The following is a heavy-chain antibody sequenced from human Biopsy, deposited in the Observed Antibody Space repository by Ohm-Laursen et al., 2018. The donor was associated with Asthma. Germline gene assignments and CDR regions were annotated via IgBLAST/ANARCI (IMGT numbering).Heavy chain of an antibody. CDR2: INSVFGTT. Sequence: YSVKVSCKSLGGTFNTYVIGWVRQAPGQGLEWTGGINSVFGTTTYPQKFQDRVTITADDSTSTVYMELSSLRSEDTAVYYCARKAGSCISRTCYSLDFWGQGTLVTVSS. D-gene: IGHD2-2*01. CDR3: ARKAGSCISRTCYSLDF. J-gene: IGHJ4*02. CDR1: GGTFNTYV. V-gene: IGHV1-69*01.